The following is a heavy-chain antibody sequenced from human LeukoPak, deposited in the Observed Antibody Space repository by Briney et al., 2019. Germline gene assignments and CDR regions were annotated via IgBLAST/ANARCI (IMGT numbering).Heavy chain of an antibody. CDR2: ISGSGGST. Sequence: GGSLRLSCVASGFTFSSYAMSWVRQAPGKGLEWVSAISGSGGSTYYADSVKGRFTISRDNSKNTLYLQMNSLRAEDTAVYYCAKRVYMTTVTGYWGQGTLVTVSS. D-gene: IGHD4-17*01. J-gene: IGHJ4*02. CDR1: GFTFSSYA. V-gene: IGHV3-23*01. CDR3: AKRVYMTTVTGY.